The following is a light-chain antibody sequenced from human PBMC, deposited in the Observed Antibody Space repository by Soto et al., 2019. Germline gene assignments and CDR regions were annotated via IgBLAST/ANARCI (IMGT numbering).Light chain of an antibody. CDR3: LQYNNWPPT. CDR1: QSISGN. Sequence: EIVMTQSPATLSVSPGERATLSCRASQSISGNLAWYQQKPGQAPRLLIYGASTRATGIPARFSGSGSGTEFTLTISSLQSEDFAVYYCLQYNNWPPTFGQGTKVEIK. J-gene: IGKJ1*01. V-gene: IGKV3D-15*01. CDR2: GAS.